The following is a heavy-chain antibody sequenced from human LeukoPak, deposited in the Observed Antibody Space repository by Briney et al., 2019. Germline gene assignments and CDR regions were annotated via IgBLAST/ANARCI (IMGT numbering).Heavy chain of an antibody. CDR1: GVTFSSYG. J-gene: IGHJ3*02. CDR3: AKEFDLWDLLAFDT. CDR2: ISYDGGNK. D-gene: IGHD1-26*01. V-gene: IGHV3-30*18. Sequence: GGSLRLSCAASGVTFSSYGMHWVRQAPGKGRGWGAVISYDGGNKYYVDSVRGRFTISRDNSKNTLYLQINSLRAEDTPLYYCAKEFDLWDLLAFDTWGQGTMVTVSS.